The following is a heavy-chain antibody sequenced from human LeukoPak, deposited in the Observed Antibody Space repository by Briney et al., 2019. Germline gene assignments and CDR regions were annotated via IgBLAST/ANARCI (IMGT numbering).Heavy chain of an antibody. CDR3: ARRVRYDFWSGYGHNWFDP. Sequence: SETLSLTCTASGGSISSYYWSWIRQPPGKGLEWIGYIYYSGSTNYNPSLKSRVTISVDTSKNQFSLKLSSVTAADTAVYYCARRVRYDFWSGYGHNWFDPWGQGTLITVSS. J-gene: IGHJ5*02. D-gene: IGHD3-3*01. CDR1: GGSISSYY. CDR2: IYYSGST. V-gene: IGHV4-59*01.